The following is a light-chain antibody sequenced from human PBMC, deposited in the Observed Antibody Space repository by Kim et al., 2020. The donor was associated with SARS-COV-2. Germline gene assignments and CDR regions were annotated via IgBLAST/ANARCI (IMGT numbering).Light chain of an antibody. CDR1: SSDVGVYNY. CDR3: SSNAGSKV. CDR2: EVS. V-gene: IGLV2-8*01. J-gene: IGLJ2*01. Sequence: QSALTQPPSASGSPGQSVTISCTGTSSDVGVYNYVSWYQQHPGKAPKLMIYEVSKRPSVVPDRFSGSKSGNTASLTVSGLQAEDEDDYYCSSNAGSKVFGGGTQLTV.